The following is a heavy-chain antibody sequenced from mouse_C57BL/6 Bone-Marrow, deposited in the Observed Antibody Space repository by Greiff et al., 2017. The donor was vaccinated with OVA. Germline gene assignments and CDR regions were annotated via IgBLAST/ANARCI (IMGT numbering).Heavy chain of an antibody. V-gene: IGHV1-69*01. CDR1: GYTFTSYW. CDR3: ARSYGY. J-gene: IGHJ2*01. CDR2: IDPSDSYT. D-gene: IGHD1-1*01. Sequence: QVQLKQPGAELVMPGASVKLSCKASGYTFTSYWMHWVKQRPGQGLEWIGEIDPSDSYTNYNQKFKGKSTLTVDKSSSTAYMQLSSLTSEDSAVYYCARSYGYRGQGTTLTVSA.